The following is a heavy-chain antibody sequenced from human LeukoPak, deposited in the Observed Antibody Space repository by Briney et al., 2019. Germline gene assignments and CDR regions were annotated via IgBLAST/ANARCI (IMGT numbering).Heavy chain of an antibody. CDR2: ISSSSSYI. CDR3: AGGAIAAAGLAHDY. J-gene: IGHJ4*02. Sequence: PGGSLRLSCAASGFTFSSYSMNWVRQAPGKGLEWVSSISSSSSYIYYADSVKGRFTISRDNAKNSLYLQMNSLRAEDTAVYYCAGGAIAAAGLAHDYWGQGTLVTVSS. V-gene: IGHV3-21*01. D-gene: IGHD6-13*01. CDR1: GFTFSSYS.